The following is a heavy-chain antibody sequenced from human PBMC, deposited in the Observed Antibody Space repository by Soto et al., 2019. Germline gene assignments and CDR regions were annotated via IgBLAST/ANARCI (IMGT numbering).Heavy chain of an antibody. J-gene: IGHJ4*02. CDR3: ARGSLGNGAPDY. D-gene: IGHD2-8*01. Sequence: SVKFSCTASGGTFSSYAISLVRQAPGQGLEWMGGIIPIFGTANYAQKFQGRVTITADESTSTAYMELSSLRSEDTAVYYCARGSLGNGAPDYWGQGTLVTVSS. CDR2: IIPIFGTA. CDR1: GGTFSSYA. V-gene: IGHV1-69*13.